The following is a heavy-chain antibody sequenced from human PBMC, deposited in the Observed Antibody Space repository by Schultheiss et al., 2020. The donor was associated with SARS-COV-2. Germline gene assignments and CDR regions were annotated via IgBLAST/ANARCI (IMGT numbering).Heavy chain of an antibody. D-gene: IGHD1-26*01. V-gene: IGHV1-8*01. CDR1: RYTFTKYF. CDR3: ATHGGGGNYSPYGMDV. CDR2: MNPNSGNT. Sequence: ASVKVSCQASRYTFTKYFTQWVRQATGQGLEWMGWMNPNSGNTGYAQKFQGRVTMTRNTSISTAYMELSSLRSEDTAVYYCATHGGGGNYSPYGMDVWGQGTTVTVSS. J-gene: IGHJ6*02.